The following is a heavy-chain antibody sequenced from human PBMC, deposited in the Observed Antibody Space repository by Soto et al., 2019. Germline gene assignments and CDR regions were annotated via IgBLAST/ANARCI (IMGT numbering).Heavy chain of an antibody. CDR2: VWSDGSNI. CDR1: GFTFSSYD. Sequence: PGGSLRLSCAASGFTFSSYDMHWVRQAPGKGLEWVAAVWSDGSNIYYADSVKGRFTISRDNSKNTLYLQMNSLRAEDTAVYYCARSWVPYSGSYNFHYWGQGTLVTVSS. CDR3: ARSWVPYSGSYNFHY. D-gene: IGHD1-26*01. J-gene: IGHJ4*02. V-gene: IGHV3-33*01.